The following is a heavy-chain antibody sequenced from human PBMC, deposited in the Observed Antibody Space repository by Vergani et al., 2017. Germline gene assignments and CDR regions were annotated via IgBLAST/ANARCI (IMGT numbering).Heavy chain of an antibody. CDR1: GFTFSSYW. Sequence: EVQLVESGGGLVQPGGSLRLSCAASGFTFSSYWMSWVRQAPGKGLEWVANIKQDGSEKYYVDSVKGRFTISRDNAKNSLYLQMNSLRAEDTALYYCAKADDGVVVPAALDYWGQGTLVTVSS. D-gene: IGHD2-2*01. V-gene: IGHV3-7*03. CDR3: AKADDGVVVPAALDY. J-gene: IGHJ4*02. CDR2: IKQDGSEK.